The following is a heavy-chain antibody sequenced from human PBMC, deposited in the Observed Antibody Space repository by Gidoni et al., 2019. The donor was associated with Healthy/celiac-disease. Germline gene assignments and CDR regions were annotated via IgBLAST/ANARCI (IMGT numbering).Heavy chain of an antibody. CDR1: GFTFSSYG. D-gene: IGHD2-21*02. V-gene: IGHV3-30*18. Sequence: QVQLVESGGGVVQPGRSLRLSCAASGFTFSSYGMHWVRQAPGKGLEWVAVISYDGSNKYYADSVKGRFTISRDNSKNTLYLQMNSLRAEDTAVYYCAKVDIVVVTEGAFDIWGQGTMVTVSS. J-gene: IGHJ3*02. CDR2: ISYDGSNK. CDR3: AKVDIVVVTEGAFDI.